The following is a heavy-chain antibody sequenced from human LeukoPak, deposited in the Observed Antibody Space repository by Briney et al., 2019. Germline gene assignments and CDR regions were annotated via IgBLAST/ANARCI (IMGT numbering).Heavy chain of an antibody. CDR3: ARMVRGVINPCDH. J-gene: IGHJ4*02. CDR1: GFTFSNYA. CDR2: ISNSGSFT. Sequence: VQPGGSLRLSCAASGFTFSNYAMSWVRQAPGKGLEWVSAISNSGSFTYFADSVKGRFTISRDNSKNTLFLQMNSLRADDTAVYCCARMVRGVINPCDHWGQGTLVTVSS. V-gene: IGHV3-23*01. D-gene: IGHD3-10*01.